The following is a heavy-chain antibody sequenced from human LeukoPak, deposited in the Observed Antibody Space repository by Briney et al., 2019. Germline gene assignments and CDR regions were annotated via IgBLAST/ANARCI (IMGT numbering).Heavy chain of an antibody. CDR3: AKGSGSYSLDY. V-gene: IGHV3-23*01. CDR1: GFILRSYA. Sequence: PGGSLRLSCVGSGFILRSYAMSWVRQAPGKGLQWVSSLGISGDYAWYAGSVKGRFTISRDSSKNTLYLQMNSLRAEDTAVYYCAKGSGSYSLDYWGQGTLVTVSS. CDR2: LGISGDYA. D-gene: IGHD3-10*01. J-gene: IGHJ4*02.